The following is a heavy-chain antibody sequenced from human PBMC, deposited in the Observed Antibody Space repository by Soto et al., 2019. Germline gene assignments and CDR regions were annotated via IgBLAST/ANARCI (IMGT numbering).Heavy chain of an antibody. J-gene: IGHJ4*02. D-gene: IGHD1-26*01. CDR2: AHYSGST. CDR1: GGSITNYY. Sequence: SETLSLTXTAPGGSITNYYRSWIRQTPGKGLEWVGSAHYSGSTQYNPSLKSRVTTSVDTSKNQISLNLTSVTAADTAVYYCARRGLGARFDYWGQGTLVTVSS. CDR3: ARRGLGARFDY. V-gene: IGHV4-59*01.